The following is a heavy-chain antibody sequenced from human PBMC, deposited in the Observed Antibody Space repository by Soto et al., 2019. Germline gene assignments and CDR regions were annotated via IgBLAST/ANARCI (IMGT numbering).Heavy chain of an antibody. CDR1: GFTFSSYA. CDR2: ISGSGGNT. CDR3: AKAGDIVVVVAATFPVPFDY. D-gene: IGHD2-15*01. V-gene: IGHV3-23*01. Sequence: EVQLLESGGGLVQPGGSLRLSCAASGFTFSSYAMSWVRQAPGKGLEWVSAISGSGGNTYYADSVKGRFTISRDNSKNTLYLQMNSLRAEDTAVYYCAKAGDIVVVVAATFPVPFDYWGQGTLVTVSS. J-gene: IGHJ4*02.